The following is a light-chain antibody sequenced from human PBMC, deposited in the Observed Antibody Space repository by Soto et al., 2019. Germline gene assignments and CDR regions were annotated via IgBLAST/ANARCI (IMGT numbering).Light chain of an antibody. V-gene: IGLV6-57*04. J-gene: IGLJ2*01. Sequence: NFMLTQPHSVSESPGKTVTISCTRSSGSIASNYVQWFQQRPGSAPTTVIYEDNQRPSGVPDRFSGSIDSSSNSASLTISRLKTEDEADYYCQSYDSSNQEFGGGTKVTVL. CDR3: QSYDSSNQE. CDR1: SGSIASNY. CDR2: EDN.